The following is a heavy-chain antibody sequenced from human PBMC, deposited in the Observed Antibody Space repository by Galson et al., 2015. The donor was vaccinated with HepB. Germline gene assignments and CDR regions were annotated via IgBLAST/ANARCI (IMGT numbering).Heavy chain of an antibody. Sequence: SLRLSCAASGSTFSPYVMTWVRQAPGKGLEWVSSISGSGARTYYADSVKGRFAISRDNSKNTLYLQMNSLRAEDTAVYYCAREERGSGWPYYFDYWGQGTLVTVSS. CDR2: ISGSGART. CDR3: AREERGSGWPYYFDY. V-gene: IGHV3-23*01. D-gene: IGHD6-19*01. CDR1: GSTFSPYV. J-gene: IGHJ4*02.